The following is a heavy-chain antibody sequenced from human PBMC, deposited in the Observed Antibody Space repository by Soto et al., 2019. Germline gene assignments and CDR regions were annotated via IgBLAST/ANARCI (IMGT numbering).Heavy chain of an antibody. CDR2: IYYSGST. CDR3: ARTYSNYAYYYHYMDF. D-gene: IGHD4-4*01. CDR1: GGSISGYY. Sequence: TSETLSLTCTVSGGSISGYYWSWIRQPPGKGLEWIGYIYYSGSTNYNPSLKSRVTISVDTSKNQFSLKLSSVTAADTAVYYCARTYSNYAYYYHYMDFWGKGTTVTVSS. V-gene: IGHV4-59*08. J-gene: IGHJ6*03.